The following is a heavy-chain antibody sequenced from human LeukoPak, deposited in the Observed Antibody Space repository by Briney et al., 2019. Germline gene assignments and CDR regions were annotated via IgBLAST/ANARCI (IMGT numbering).Heavy chain of an antibody. Sequence: SETLSLTCTVSGGSISSYYWSWIRQPAGKGLEWIGRIYTSGSTNYNPSLKSRVTISVDTSKNQFSLKLSSVTAADTAVYYCATISRRGVHDYWGQGTLVTVSS. CDR3: ATISRRGVHDY. D-gene: IGHD3-10*01. V-gene: IGHV4-4*07. J-gene: IGHJ4*02. CDR1: GGSISSYY. CDR2: IYTSGST.